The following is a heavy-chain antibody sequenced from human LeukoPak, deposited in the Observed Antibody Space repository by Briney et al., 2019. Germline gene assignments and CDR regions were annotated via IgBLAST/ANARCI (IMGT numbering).Heavy chain of an antibody. D-gene: IGHD4-17*01. V-gene: IGHV3-74*01. CDR3: AREDYDDSGWYFDL. CDR2: IKSDGSTT. CDR1: GFTFSSYW. Sequence: PGGSLRLSCAASGFTFSSYWMHWVRQAPGKGLVWVSRIKSDGSTTTYADSVKGRFTISRDNAKNTLYLQMNTLRAEDTAVYYCAREDYDDSGWYFDLWGRGTLVTVSS. J-gene: IGHJ2*01.